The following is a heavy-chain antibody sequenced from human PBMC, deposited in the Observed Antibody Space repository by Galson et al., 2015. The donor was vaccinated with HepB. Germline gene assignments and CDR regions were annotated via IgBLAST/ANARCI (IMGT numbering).Heavy chain of an antibody. V-gene: IGHV4-39*01. J-gene: IGHJ4*02. D-gene: IGHD3-10*01. CDR3: ARVGNALVFDY. Sequence: ETLSLTCTVSGGSVSSSSYYWGWIRQPPGKGLEWIGSIYYSGSTYYNPSLRSRVTISVDTSKNQFSLKLSSVTAADTAVYYCARVGNALVFDYWGQGTLVTVSS. CDR1: GGSVSSSSYY. CDR2: IYYSGST.